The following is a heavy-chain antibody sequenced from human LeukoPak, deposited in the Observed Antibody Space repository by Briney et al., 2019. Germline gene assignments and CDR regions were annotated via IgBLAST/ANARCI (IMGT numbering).Heavy chain of an antibody. J-gene: IGHJ4*02. CDR1: GFIFSDYH. CDR2: ISPGGDAV. Sequence: GGSLRLSCAASGFIFSDYHMSWIRQASGKGLKWVAYISPGGDAVYFADSVRGRITISRDNAKNSLFLQMSSLTAEDTAVYYCSGGRDITVAGPGGYFDYWGQGSLVTVSS. D-gene: IGHD6-19*01. V-gene: IGHV3-11*01. CDR3: SGGRDITVAGPGGYFDY.